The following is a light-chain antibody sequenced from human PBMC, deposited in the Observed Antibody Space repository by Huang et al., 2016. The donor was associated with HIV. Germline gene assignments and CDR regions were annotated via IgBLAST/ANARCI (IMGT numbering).Light chain of an antibody. Sequence: IQLTQSPSSLSASVGDRVTITCRASQGISHYLAWYQQQPGKAPKLLIYAAYTLYTGVPSRFSGSGSGTDFTLTISSLQPEDFATYYCQQLDSYPVTFGGGTKVDIK. CDR1: QGISHY. CDR3: QQLDSYPVT. CDR2: AAY. V-gene: IGKV1-9*01. J-gene: IGKJ4*01.